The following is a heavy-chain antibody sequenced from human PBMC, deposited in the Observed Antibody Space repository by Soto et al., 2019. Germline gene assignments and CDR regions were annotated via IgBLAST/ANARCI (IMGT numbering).Heavy chain of an antibody. Sequence: GGSLRLSFAASGFTFGAYTLAWVRQAPGKGLEWVSSIRSTVYGATTDYAASVRDRLIISRDDSKSVAYLQMNSLRTEDTSVFHCPSVREWLIRRFYYHGFHXWGQGTTVTVS. CDR1: GFTFGAYT. V-gene: IGHV3-49*04. CDR3: PSVREWLIRRFYYHGFHX. D-gene: IGHD6-19*01. CDR2: IRSTVYGATT. J-gene: IGHJ6*02.